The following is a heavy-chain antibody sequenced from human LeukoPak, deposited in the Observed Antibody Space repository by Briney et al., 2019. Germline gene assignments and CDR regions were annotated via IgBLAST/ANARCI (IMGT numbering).Heavy chain of an antibody. V-gene: IGHV1-69*13. J-gene: IGHJ3*02. Sequence: ASVKVSCKASGGTFSSYAISWVRQAPGQGLEWMGGIIPIFGTANYAQKFQGRVTITADESTSTAYMELSSLRSEDTAVYYCARGAAAGTPDAFDIWGQGTMVTVSS. D-gene: IGHD6-13*01. CDR2: IIPIFGTA. CDR1: GGTFSSYA. CDR3: ARGAAAGTPDAFDI.